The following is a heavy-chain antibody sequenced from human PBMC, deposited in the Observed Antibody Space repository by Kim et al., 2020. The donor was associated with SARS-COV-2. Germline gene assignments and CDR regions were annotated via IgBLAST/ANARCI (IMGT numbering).Heavy chain of an antibody. CDR2: IYYSGST. CDR1: GGSISSYY. Sequence: SETLSLTCTVSGGSISSYYWSWIRQPPGKGLEWIGYIYYSGSTNYNPSLKSRVTISVDTSKNQFSLKLSSVTAADTSVYYCARGGTMVRGVIIPYYFDY. D-gene: IGHD3-10*01. CDR3: ARGGTMVRGVIIPYYFDY. J-gene: IGHJ4*01. V-gene: IGHV4-59*01.